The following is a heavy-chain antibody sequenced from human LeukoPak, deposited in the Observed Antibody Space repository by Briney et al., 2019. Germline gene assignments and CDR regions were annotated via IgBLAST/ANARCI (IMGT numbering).Heavy chain of an antibody. CDR3: TRLNIESYVDY. V-gene: IGHV3-23*01. D-gene: IGHD2/OR15-2a*01. Sequence: GWSLRLSCTASGFTFSSYAMNWVRQAPGKGLEWVSGISGSGTGTFYGDSVKGRFTISRDNSKNTLYLQMNSLRAEDTAVYYCTRLNIESYVDYWGQGTLVSVSS. CDR2: ISGSGTGT. CDR1: GFTFSSYA. J-gene: IGHJ4*02.